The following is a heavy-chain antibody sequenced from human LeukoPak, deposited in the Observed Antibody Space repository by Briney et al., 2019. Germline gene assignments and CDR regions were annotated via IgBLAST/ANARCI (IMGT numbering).Heavy chain of an antibody. D-gene: IGHD3-22*01. J-gene: IGHJ4*02. CDR2: IIPIFGTA. CDR1: GYTFASYG. CDR3: ASSYYDSSGYYHFDY. Sequence: SVKVSCKASGYTFASYGISWLRQAPGQGLEWMGGIIPIFGTANYAQKFQGRVTITTDESTNTAYMELSSLRSEDTAVYYCASSYYDSSGYYHFDYWSQGTLVTVSS. V-gene: IGHV1-69*05.